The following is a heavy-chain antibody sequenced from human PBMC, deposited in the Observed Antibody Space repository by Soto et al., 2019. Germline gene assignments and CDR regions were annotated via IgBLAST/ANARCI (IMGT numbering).Heavy chain of an antibody. V-gene: IGHV3-33*01. Sequence: GGSLRLSCAASGFTFSAYGMHWVRQAPCKGLEWVAMTWNDGINKYYADSVKGRFTISRDNSKNTLYLQMNSLRVEDTAVYYCARGIDLVGATIDYCGQGALVTVCS. D-gene: IGHD1-26*01. J-gene: IGHJ4*02. CDR1: GFTFSAYG. CDR3: ARGIDLVGATIDY. CDR2: TWNDGINK.